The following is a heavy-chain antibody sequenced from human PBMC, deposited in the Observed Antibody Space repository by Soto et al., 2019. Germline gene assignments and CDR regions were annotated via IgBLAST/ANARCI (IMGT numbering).Heavy chain of an antibody. V-gene: IGHV3-74*01. D-gene: IGHD6-6*01. CDR3: ARGPWLLAAQFDY. CDR1: GFTFSSYW. CDR2: INSDGSST. J-gene: IGHJ4*02. Sequence: GGSLRLSCAASGFTFSSYWVHWVRQAPGKGLVWVSRINSDGSSTSYADSVKGRFTISRDNAKNTLYLQMNSLRAEDTAVYYCARGPWLLAAQFDYWGQGTLVTVSS.